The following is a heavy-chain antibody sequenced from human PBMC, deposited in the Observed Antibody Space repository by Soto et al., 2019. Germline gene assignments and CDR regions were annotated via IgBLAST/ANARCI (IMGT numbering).Heavy chain of an antibody. V-gene: IGHV1-2*02. CDR2: INPNSGGT. D-gene: IGHD6-6*01. Sequence: ASVKVSCKASGYTFTAYYMHWVRQAPGQGLEWMGWINPNSGGTNYAQNFQGRVALTRDTSISTAYMEVSRLRSDDTAVYYCASGYSSSSTSISDFWGQGTPVTVSS. CDR1: GYTFTAYY. J-gene: IGHJ4*02. CDR3: ASGYSSSSTSISDF.